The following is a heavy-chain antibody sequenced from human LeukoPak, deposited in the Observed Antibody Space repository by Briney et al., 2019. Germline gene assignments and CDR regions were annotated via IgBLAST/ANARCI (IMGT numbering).Heavy chain of an antibody. CDR3: AKAHCSSTSCSRADN. CDR1: GFTFTRNA. D-gene: IGHD2-2*01. Sequence: GGSLRLSCAASGFTFTRNALAWVRQAPGKGLEWVSAIDGSGGTTFYADSVKGRVTISRVQSTNTVYLQMNSLRADDTAVYYCAKAHCSSTSCSRADNWGQGTLVTVSS. J-gene: IGHJ4*02. V-gene: IGHV3-23*01. CDR2: IDGSGGTT.